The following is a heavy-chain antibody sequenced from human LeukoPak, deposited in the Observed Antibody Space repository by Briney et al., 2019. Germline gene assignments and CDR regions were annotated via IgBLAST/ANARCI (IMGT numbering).Heavy chain of an antibody. CDR2: IYTSGST. CDR3: ARTGYSGYSYGISDY. J-gene: IGHJ4*01. V-gene: IGHV4-61*02. Sequence: SETLSLTCTVSGGSISSGSYYWSWIRQPAGKGLEWIGRIYTSGSTNYNPSLKSRVTISVDTSKNQFSLKLSSVTAADTAVYYCARTGYSGYSYGISDYWGQEPWSPSPQ. D-gene: IGHD5-18*01. CDR1: GGSISSGSYY.